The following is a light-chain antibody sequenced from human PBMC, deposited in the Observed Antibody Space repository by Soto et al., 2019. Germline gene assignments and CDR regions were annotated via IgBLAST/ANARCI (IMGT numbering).Light chain of an antibody. V-gene: IGKV1-5*03. J-gene: IGKJ2*01. CDR2: KAS. CDR3: QQYNSYPYT. CDR1: QDINSR. Sequence: DIQMTQSPSSVSASVGDTVTITCRASQDINSRLAWFQQQPGRPPKLLIYKASTLESGVPSRFSGSGSGTEFTLTISSLQPDDFATYYCQQYNSYPYTFAQGTKVDIK.